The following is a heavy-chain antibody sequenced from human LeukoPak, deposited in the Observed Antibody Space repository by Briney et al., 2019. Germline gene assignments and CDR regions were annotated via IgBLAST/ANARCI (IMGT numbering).Heavy chain of an antibody. CDR1: GGSFSGYY. CDR2: INHSGST. J-gene: IGHJ4*02. CDR3: ARGRSVELLY. D-gene: IGHD5-24*01. V-gene: IGHV4-34*01. Sequence: PETLSLTCAVYGGSFSGYYWSWIRQPPGKGLEWIGEINHSGSTNYNPSLKSRVTISVDTSKNQFSLKLSSVTAADTAVYYCARGRSVELLYWGQGTLVTVSS.